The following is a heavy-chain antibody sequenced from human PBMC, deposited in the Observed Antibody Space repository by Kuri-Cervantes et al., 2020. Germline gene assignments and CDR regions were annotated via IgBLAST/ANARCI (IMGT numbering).Heavy chain of an antibody. V-gene: IGHV5-51*01. CDR2: ISPGDSET. D-gene: IGHD5-12*01. Sequence: GESLKISCKGSAYSFTGYWIAWVRQMPGKGLEWMGIISPGDSETRYNPSFQGQVTISADKSISTAYLQWSSLKVSDTAMYYCARDIAGDGVDYWGQGTLVTVSS. CDR1: AYSFTGYW. J-gene: IGHJ4*02. CDR3: ARDIAGDGVDY.